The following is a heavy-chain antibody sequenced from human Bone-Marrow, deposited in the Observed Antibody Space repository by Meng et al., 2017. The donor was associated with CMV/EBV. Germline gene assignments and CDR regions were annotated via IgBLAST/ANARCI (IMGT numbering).Heavy chain of an antibody. CDR3: ARAAAGLYYYYGMDV. CDR1: GGTFSSYT. D-gene: IGHD6-13*01. Sequence: SVKVSCKASGGTFSSYTISWVRQAPGQGLEWMGRIIPILGIANYAQKFQGRVTITADKSTSTAYMELSSLRSEDTAVYYCARAAAGLYYYYGMDVWAQGTTVTVSS. J-gene: IGHJ6*02. CDR2: IIPILGIA. V-gene: IGHV1-69*02.